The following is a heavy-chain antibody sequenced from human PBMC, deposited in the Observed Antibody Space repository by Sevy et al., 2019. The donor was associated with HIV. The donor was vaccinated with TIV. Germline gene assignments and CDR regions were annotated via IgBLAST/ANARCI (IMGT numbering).Heavy chain of an antibody. CDR2: ISAYNGNT. D-gene: IGHD6-19*01. CDR1: GYTFTSYG. J-gene: IGHJ3*02. V-gene: IGHV1-18*01. CDR3: ARAGSSGWHGGAFDI. Sequence: ASVKVSCKAPGYTFTSYGISWVRQAPGQGLEWMGWISAYNGNTNYAQKLQGRVTMTTDTSTSTAYMELRSLRSDDTAVYYCARAGSSGWHGGAFDIWGQGTMVTVSS.